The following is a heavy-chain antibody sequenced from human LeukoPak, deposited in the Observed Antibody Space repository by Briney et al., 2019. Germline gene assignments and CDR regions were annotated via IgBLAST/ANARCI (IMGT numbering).Heavy chain of an antibody. CDR2: ISSSGSII. D-gene: IGHD1-26*01. J-gene: IGHJ4*02. Sequence: GGSLRLSCAASGFTFRSYEMNWVRQAPGKGLEWVSYISSSGSIIYYADSLKGRFTNSRDNAKNSLYLQMNSLRAEDTAVYYCATKISGSYYEYIDYWGQGTLVTVSS. CDR1: GFTFRSYE. V-gene: IGHV3-48*03. CDR3: ATKISGSYYEYIDY.